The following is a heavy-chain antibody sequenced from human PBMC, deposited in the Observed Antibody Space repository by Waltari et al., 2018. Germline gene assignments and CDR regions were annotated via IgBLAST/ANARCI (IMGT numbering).Heavy chain of an antibody. CDR3: ARPTMVQGVLSLNAFDI. J-gene: IGHJ3*02. Sequence: QVQLVQSGSELKKPGASVKVSCKASGYTLTSYAMNWVRQAPGQGLEWMGWINTNTGNPTYAQGFTGRFVFSLDTSVSTAYLQISSLKAEDTAVYYCARPTMVQGVLSLNAFDIWGQGTMVTVSS. CDR2: INTNTGNP. CDR1: GYTLTSYA. D-gene: IGHD3-10*01. V-gene: IGHV7-4-1*02.